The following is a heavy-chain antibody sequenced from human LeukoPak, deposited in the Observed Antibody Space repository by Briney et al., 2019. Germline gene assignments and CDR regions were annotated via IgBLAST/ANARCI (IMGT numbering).Heavy chain of an antibody. Sequence: SETLSLTCTVSGGSISSYYWSWIRQPPGKGLEWIGYIYYSGSTNYNPSLNSRVTISVDTSKNQFSLKLSSVTAADTAVYYCARGNAYDILTGWGQGTLVTVSS. V-gene: IGHV4-59*01. J-gene: IGHJ4*02. CDR2: IYYSGST. CDR3: ARGNAYDILTG. D-gene: IGHD3-9*01. CDR1: GGSISSYY.